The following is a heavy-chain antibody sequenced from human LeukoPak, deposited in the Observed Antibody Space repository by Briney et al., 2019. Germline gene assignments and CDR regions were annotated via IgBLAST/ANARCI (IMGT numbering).Heavy chain of an antibody. CDR3: ARHKYCGGDCYWFDP. CDR2: IYYSGST. V-gene: IGHV4-59*08. Sequence: SETLSLTCTVSGGSISSYYWSWIRQPPGKGLEWIGYIYYSGSTNYNPSLKSRVTISVDTSKSQFSLKLSSVTAADTAVYYCARHKYCGGDCYWFDPWGQGTLVTVSS. CDR1: GGSISSYY. J-gene: IGHJ5*02. D-gene: IGHD2-21*02.